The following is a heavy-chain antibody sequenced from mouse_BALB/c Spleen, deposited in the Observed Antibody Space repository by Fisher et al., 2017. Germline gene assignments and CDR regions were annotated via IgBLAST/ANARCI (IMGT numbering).Heavy chain of an antibody. D-gene: IGHD4-1*01. CDR3: ARSSVGRRYFDV. Sequence: KFKGKATLTVDKSSNTAYMQLSRLTSEDSAVYFCARSSVGRRYFDVWGAGTTVTVSS. J-gene: IGHJ1*01. V-gene: IGHV1-69*02.